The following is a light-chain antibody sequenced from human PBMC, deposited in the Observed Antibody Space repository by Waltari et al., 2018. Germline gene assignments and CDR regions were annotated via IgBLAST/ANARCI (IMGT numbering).Light chain of an antibody. Sequence: QSALTQPASVSGSPGQSITISCPGTSSDAGGYNYVSWYQQHPGKAPKLMIYDVNNRPSGVSNRFSGSKSGNTASLTISGLQAEDEADYYCCSHTSDDTYVFGSGTKVTVL. CDR1: SSDAGGYNY. CDR2: DVN. V-gene: IGLV2-14*03. J-gene: IGLJ1*01. CDR3: CSHTSDDTYV.